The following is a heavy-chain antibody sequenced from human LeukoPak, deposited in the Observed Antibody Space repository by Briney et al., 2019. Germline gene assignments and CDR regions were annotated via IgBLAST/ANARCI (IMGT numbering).Heavy chain of an antibody. Sequence: ASVKVSCKASGYTFTSYYMHWVRQAPGQGLEWMGIINPSGGSTSYAQKFQGRVTMTRDTSTSTVYMELSSLRSEDTAVYYCARDRKAYGDYDRSISYYFDCWGQGTLVTVSS. J-gene: IGHJ4*02. CDR2: INPSGGST. D-gene: IGHD4-17*01. CDR1: GYTFTSYY. CDR3: ARDRKAYGDYDRSISYYFDC. V-gene: IGHV1-46*01.